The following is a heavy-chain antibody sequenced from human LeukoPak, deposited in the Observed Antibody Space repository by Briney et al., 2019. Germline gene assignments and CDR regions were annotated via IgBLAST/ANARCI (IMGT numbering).Heavy chain of an antibody. Sequence: GGSLRLSCAASGFTFSSYWMSWVRQAPGKGLEWVANIKQDGSEKYYADSVKGRFTISRDNAKNSLYLQMNSLRAEDTAVYYCARDLYSSGWARIYYFDYWGQGTLVTVSS. CDR2: IKQDGSEK. V-gene: IGHV3-7*01. D-gene: IGHD6-19*01. J-gene: IGHJ4*02. CDR3: ARDLYSSGWARIYYFDY. CDR1: GFTFSSYW.